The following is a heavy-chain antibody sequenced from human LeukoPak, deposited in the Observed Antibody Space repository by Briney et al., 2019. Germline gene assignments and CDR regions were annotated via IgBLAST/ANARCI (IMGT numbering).Heavy chain of an antibody. Sequence: KHGESLKISCKGSGYSFTSYWIGWVRQMPGKGLEWMGIIYPGDSDTRYSPSFQGQVTISADKSISTAYLQWSSLKASDTAMYYCARPANYYGSGSYLFDYWGQGTLVTVSS. CDR2: IYPGDSDT. CDR3: ARPANYYGSGSYLFDY. V-gene: IGHV5-51*01. D-gene: IGHD3-10*01. CDR1: GYSFTSYW. J-gene: IGHJ4*02.